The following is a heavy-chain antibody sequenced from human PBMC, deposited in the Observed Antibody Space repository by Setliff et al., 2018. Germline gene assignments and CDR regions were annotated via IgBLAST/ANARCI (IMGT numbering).Heavy chain of an antibody. CDR1: GYTFTSYA. CDR3: ARLVRDIVVVPAPGGDYYYYYGMDV. D-gene: IGHD2-2*01. CDR2: INTNTGNP. J-gene: IGHJ6*02. Sequence: ASVKVSCKASGYTFTSYAMNWVRQAPGQGLEWMGRINTNTGNPTYAQGFTGRFVFSLDTSVSTAYLQISSLKAEDTAVYYCARLVRDIVVVPAPGGDYYYYYGMDVWGQGTTVTVSS. V-gene: IGHV7-4-1*02.